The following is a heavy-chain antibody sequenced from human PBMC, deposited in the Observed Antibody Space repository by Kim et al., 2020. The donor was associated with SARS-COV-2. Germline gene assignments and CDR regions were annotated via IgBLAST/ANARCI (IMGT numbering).Heavy chain of an antibody. V-gene: IGHV4-61*01. CDR1: GGSVSSGSYY. D-gene: IGHD3-10*01. CDR3: AREPSGITMVRGSYYYYGMDV. Sequence: SETLSLTCTVSGGSVSSGSYYWSWIRQPPGKGLEWIGYIYYSGSTNYNPSLKSRVTISVDTSKNQFSLKLSSVTAADTAVYYCAREPSGITMVRGSYYYYGMDVWGQGTTVTVSS. J-gene: IGHJ6*02. CDR2: IYYSGST.